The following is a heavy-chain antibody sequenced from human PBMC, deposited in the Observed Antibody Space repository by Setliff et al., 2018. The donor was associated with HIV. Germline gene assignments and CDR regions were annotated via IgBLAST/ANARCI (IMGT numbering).Heavy chain of an antibody. D-gene: IGHD3-10*01. CDR1: GFTFSGYA. CDR3: AREGGSPRYFDY. J-gene: IGHJ4*02. Sequence: PGESLRLSCAVSGFTFSGYALHWVRQAPGKGLVWVAVISYDGVNAYYAESVEGRFTVSRDNSKNTLFLQMNSLRLEDTAVYYCAREGGSPRYFDYWGQGTLVTVSS. V-gene: IGHV3-30-3*01. CDR2: ISYDGVNA.